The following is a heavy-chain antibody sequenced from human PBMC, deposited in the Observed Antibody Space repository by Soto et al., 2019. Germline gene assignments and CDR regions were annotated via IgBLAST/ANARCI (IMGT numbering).Heavy chain of an antibody. V-gene: IGHV3-33*01. CDR3: ARDYSNFDRIFDY. D-gene: IGHD4-4*01. CDR2: IWYDGSNK. J-gene: IGHJ4*02. CDR1: GFTFSSYG. Sequence: VQLVECGGGVVQPGRSLRLSCAASGFTFSSYGMHWVRQAPGKGLEWVAVIWYDGSNKYYADSVKGRFTISRDNSKNTLYLQMNSLRAEDTAVYYCARDYSNFDRIFDYWGQGTLVTVSS.